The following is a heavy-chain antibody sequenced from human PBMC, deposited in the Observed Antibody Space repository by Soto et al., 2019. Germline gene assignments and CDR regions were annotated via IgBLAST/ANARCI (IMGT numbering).Heavy chain of an antibody. D-gene: IGHD1-1*01. V-gene: IGHV4-4*07. CDR3: VRDGTKTLREWFDP. CDR2: IYATGTT. CDR1: GASISGFD. Sequence: AETLSLTCTVSGASISGFDWSWIRKAAGKGLEWVGLIYATGTTDYNPSLKSRGSISVDTSNKHFSFKLMSVTAADTAVYYCVRDGTKTLREWFDPWGQGISVTVSS. J-gene: IGHJ5*02.